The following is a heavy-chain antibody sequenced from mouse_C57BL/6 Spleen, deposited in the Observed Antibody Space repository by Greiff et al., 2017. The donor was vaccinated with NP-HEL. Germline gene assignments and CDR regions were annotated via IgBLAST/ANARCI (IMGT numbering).Heavy chain of an antibody. CDR1: GFSLSTSGMG. CDR3: ARSFHYYYGSNFDY. J-gene: IGHJ2*01. D-gene: IGHD1-1*01. V-gene: IGHV8-12*01. CDR2: IYWDDDK. Sequence: QVTLKVSGPGILQSSQSLSLTCSFSGFSLSTSGMGVSWIRQPSGKGLEWLAHIYWDDDKRYNPSLKSRRTISKDTSRNQGFLKITSVDTADTATYYCARSFHYYYGSNFDYWGQGTTLTVSS.